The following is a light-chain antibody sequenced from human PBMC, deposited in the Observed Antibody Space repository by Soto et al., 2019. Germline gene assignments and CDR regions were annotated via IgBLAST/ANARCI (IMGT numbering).Light chain of an antibody. V-gene: IGKV3-20*01. Sequence: EIVLTQSPRTRSLSPGERATLSCRASQSVSSSYLGWYQQKPGQAPRLLIYGASSRATGIPDRFSGSGSGTDFTLTISRLEPEDFAVYYCQQYGSSPWTFGQGTKVDI. J-gene: IGKJ1*01. CDR3: QQYGSSPWT. CDR1: QSVSSSY. CDR2: GAS.